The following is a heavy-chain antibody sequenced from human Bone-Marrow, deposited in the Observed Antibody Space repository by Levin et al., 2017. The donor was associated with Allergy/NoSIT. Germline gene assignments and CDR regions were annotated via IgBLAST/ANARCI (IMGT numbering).Heavy chain of an antibody. J-gene: IGHJ4*02. CDR3: ARVSDYGDYGPFDY. CDR2: ISSNGGST. Sequence: PGGSLRLSCAASGFTFSSYAMHWVRQAPGKGLEYVSAISSNGGSTYYANSVKGRFTISRDNSKNTLYLQMGSLRAEDMAVYYCARVSDYGDYGPFDYWGQGTLVTVSS. D-gene: IGHD4-17*01. V-gene: IGHV3-64*01. CDR1: GFTFSSYA.